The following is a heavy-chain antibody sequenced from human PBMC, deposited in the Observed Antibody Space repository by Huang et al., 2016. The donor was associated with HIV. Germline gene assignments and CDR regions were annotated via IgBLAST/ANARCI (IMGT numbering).Heavy chain of an antibody. D-gene: IGHD3-10*01. J-gene: IGHJ4*02. CDR1: GFTFTNYG. CDR2: VSANSGEI. Sequence: QVQLVQSGAEVKRPGASLKVSCKTAGFTFTNYGFSWVRQAPGQGLEWVGWVSANSGEINYEVKFEGRVPMTTETTSGTAYMELRRLTSDDTATYYCVRESLYFGDFLFDHWGQGTPVTVSA. CDR3: VRESLYFGDFLFDH. V-gene: IGHV1-18*04.